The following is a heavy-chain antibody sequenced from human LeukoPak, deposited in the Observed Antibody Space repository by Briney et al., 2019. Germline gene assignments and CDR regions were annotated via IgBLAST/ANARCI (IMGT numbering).Heavy chain of an antibody. V-gene: IGHV1-8*01. CDR3: ARGAWYNSAYTALHYFDY. Sequence: ASVKVSCRASGYTFTNYDINWVRQATGQGLEWMGWMNPNNGNAGYAQKFQDKVTMTRDTSISTAYMELSSLRSEDTAIYYCARGAWYNSAYTALHYFDYWGQGTLVTVSS. CDR2: MNPNNGNA. CDR1: GYTFTNYD. J-gene: IGHJ4*02. D-gene: IGHD6-19*01.